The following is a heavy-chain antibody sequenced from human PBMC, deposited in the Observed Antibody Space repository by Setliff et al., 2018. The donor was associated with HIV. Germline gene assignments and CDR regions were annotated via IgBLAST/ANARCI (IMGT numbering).Heavy chain of an antibody. V-gene: IGHV4-34*01. CDR1: GGSFSGYY. CDR2: INHSGST. Sequence: SETLSLTCAVYGGSFSGYYWSWIRQPPGKGLEWIGEINHSGSTNYNPSLKSRVTISVDTSKNQFSLKLSSVTAADTAVYCCARVQVSGTYPIDYWGQGTLVTVSS. D-gene: IGHD3-10*01. CDR3: ARVQVSGTYPIDY. J-gene: IGHJ4*02.